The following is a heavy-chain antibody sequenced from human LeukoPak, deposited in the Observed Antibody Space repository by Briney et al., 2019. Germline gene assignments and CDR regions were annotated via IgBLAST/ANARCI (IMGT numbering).Heavy chain of an antibody. CDR2: IFRSGPT. V-gene: IGHV4-38-2*02. CDR1: DDSINKNYY. Sequence: PSETLSLTCTVSDDSINKNYYWGWVRQPPGKGLECIGAIFRSGPTYYNPSLKSRMTISADTSNNHFSLKLTSVTAADTATYYCARLSGSNWSFEHWGQGILVTVSS. CDR3: ARLSGSNWSFEH. J-gene: IGHJ4*02. D-gene: IGHD6-13*01.